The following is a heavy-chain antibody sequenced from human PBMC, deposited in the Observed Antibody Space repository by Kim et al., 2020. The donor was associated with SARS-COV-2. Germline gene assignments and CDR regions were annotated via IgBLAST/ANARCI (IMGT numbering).Heavy chain of an antibody. Sequence: GGSLRLFCAASGFTFSSYAMSWVRQAPGKGLEWVSVIYSGGSSTYYADSVKGRFTISRDNSKNTLYLQMNSLRAEDTAVDYCANEMATIVYWGQGTLVTVSS. V-gene: IGHV3-23*03. CDR3: ANEMATIVY. CDR1: GFTFSSYA. D-gene: IGHD5-12*01. CDR2: IYSGGSST. J-gene: IGHJ4*02.